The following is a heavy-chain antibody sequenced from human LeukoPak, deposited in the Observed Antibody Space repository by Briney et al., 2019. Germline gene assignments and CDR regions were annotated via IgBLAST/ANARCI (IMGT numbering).Heavy chain of an antibody. Sequence: PGGSLRLSCAASGFTFSSYGMHWVRQAPGKGLEWVAVTSNDGSNKYSADSVKGRFTISRDNSKDTLYLLMNSLRTEDTAVYYCAKSSGVTHQRGWFDPWGQGTLVTVSS. J-gene: IGHJ5*02. CDR1: GFTFSSYG. D-gene: IGHD1-26*01. CDR3: AKSSGVTHQRGWFDP. CDR2: TSNDGSNK. V-gene: IGHV3-30*18.